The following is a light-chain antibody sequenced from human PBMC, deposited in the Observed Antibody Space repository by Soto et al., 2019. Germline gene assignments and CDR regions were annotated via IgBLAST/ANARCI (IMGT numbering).Light chain of an antibody. J-gene: IGKJ4*01. CDR2: GAS. CDR1: QAISHH. V-gene: IGKV1-17*03. CDR3: LQHNTYPLS. Sequence: DIQMTQSPSAMSASVGDRVTITCRASQAISHHLAWFHQRPGKVPKRLIYGASTLQSGVPSRFSGSGSGTEFTLTISSLQPEDFGTYYCLQHNTYPLSFGGGTKVE.